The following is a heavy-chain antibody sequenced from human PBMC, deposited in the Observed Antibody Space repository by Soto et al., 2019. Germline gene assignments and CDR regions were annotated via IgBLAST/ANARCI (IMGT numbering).Heavy chain of an antibody. D-gene: IGHD3-22*01. J-gene: IGHJ4*02. CDR3: AREESDYLDSSGSLDY. V-gene: IGHV4-31*03. Sequence: QVQLQESGPGLVKPSQTLSLTCTVSGGSISSGAYYWSWIRQHPGKGLEWIGYIYYRGSTYYNPSLEIRVTMSXXTXKXXVALKLSSVTAADTAVYYCAREESDYLDSSGSLDYWGQGTLVTVSS. CDR1: GGSISSGAYY. CDR2: IYYRGST.